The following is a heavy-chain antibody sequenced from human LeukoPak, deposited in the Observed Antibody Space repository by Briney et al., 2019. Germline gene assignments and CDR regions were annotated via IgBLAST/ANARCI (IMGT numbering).Heavy chain of an antibody. Sequence: GESLKISCKGSGYSFTTYWIGWVRQMPGKGLEGMGIIYPGDSDTRYRPSFQGQVTISADKSISTAHLQWSSLKASDTAMYYCARRGRRYYDSSGLGAFDIWGQGTMVTVSS. J-gene: IGHJ3*02. CDR3: ARRGRRYYDSSGLGAFDI. CDR2: IYPGDSDT. V-gene: IGHV5-51*01. CDR1: GYSFTTYW. D-gene: IGHD3-22*01.